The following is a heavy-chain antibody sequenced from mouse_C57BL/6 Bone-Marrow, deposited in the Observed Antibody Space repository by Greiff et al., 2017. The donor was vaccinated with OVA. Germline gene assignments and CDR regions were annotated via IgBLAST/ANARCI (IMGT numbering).Heavy chain of an antibody. J-gene: IGHJ4*01. CDR3: ARRDPSGSSYDYAMDD. D-gene: IGHD1-1*01. V-gene: IGHV1-72*01. CDR1: GYTFTSYW. Sequence: QVQLQQPGAELVKPGASVKLSCKASGYTFTSYWMHWVKQRPGRGLEWIGRIDPNSGGTKYNEKFKSKATLTVDKPSSTAYMQLSSLTSEDSAVYYCARRDPSGSSYDYAMDDWGQGTSVTVSS. CDR2: IDPNSGGT.